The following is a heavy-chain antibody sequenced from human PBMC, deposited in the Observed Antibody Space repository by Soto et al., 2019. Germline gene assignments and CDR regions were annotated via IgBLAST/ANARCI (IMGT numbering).Heavy chain of an antibody. J-gene: IGHJ4*02. D-gene: IGHD4-17*01. CDR3: ARSVGFYGDYFDY. CDR2: IYYSGST. V-gene: IGHV4-59*08. Sequence: PSETLSLTCTVSGGSISSYYLSWIRQPPGKGLEWIGYIYYSGSTNYNPSLKSRVTISVDTSKNQFSLKLSSVTAADTAVYYCARSVGFYGDYFDYWGQGTLVT. CDR1: GGSISSYY.